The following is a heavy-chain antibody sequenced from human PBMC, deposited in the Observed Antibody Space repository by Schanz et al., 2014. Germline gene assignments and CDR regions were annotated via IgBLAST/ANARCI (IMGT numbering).Heavy chain of an antibody. D-gene: IGHD2-2*01. J-gene: IGHJ4*02. CDR1: GFPFSSYD. V-gene: IGHV3-23*04. CDR3: AKDWRCTSNSCYAPFDS. CDR2: VSDSGGGT. Sequence: EVQLVESGGGLVQPGGSLRLSCAASGFPFSSYDMSWVRQAPGKGLEWVSIVSDSGGGTYYADSVKGRFTISRDNSKNTLYVQMNSLRAENTAVYYCAKDWRCTSNSCYAPFDSWGQGTLVTVSS.